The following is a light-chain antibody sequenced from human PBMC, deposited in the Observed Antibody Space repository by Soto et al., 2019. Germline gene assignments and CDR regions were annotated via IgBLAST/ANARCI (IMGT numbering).Light chain of an antibody. CDR3: GTWDSSLSASV. CDR2: DNN. CDR1: SSNIGNNY. J-gene: IGLJ1*01. Sequence: QSVLTQPPSVSAAPGQKVTISCSGSSSNIGNNYVSWYQQVPGTAPKLLIYDNNKRPSGIPDRFSGSNSGTSATLGITGLQTGDEADYYCGTWDSSLSASVFGTGTKV. V-gene: IGLV1-51*01.